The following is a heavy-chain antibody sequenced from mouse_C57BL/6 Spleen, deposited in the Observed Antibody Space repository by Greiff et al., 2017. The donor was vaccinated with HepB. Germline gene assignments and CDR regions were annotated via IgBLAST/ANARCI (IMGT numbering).Heavy chain of an antibody. V-gene: IGHV1-80*01. D-gene: IGHD1-1*01. J-gene: IGHJ3*01. Sequence: QVQLQQSGAELVKPGASVKISCKASGYAFSSYWMNWVKQRPGKGLEWIGQIYHGDGDTNYNGKFKGKATLTADKSSSTAYMQLSSLTSEDSAVYFCARKDITTVRFAFWGKGTLVTVSA. CDR1: GYAFSSYW. CDR3: ARKDITTVRFAF. CDR2: IYHGDGDT.